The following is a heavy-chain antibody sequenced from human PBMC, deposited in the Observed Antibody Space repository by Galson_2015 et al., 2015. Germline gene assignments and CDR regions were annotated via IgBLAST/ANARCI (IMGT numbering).Heavy chain of an antibody. CDR3: ARAVLWFGESLFDAFDI. V-gene: IGHV3-48*03. CDR2: ISSSGSTI. Sequence: SLMLPCAASGFTFSSSGMICVRQARGHGLEGVEWISSSGSTIYYADSLKGRFTISRDNAKNSLYLQMNSLRAEDTAVYYCARAVLWFGESLFDAFDIWGQGTMVTVSS. CDR1: GFTFSSSG. J-gene: IGHJ3*02. D-gene: IGHD3-10*01.